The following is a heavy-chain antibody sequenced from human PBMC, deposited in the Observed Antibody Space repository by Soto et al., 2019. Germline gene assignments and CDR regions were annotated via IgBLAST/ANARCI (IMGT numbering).Heavy chain of an antibody. J-gene: IGHJ3*02. CDR3: ARDPRNLYCSGGSCYPDPI. CDR1: GFTVSSNY. CDR2: IYSGGST. D-gene: IGHD2-15*01. V-gene: IGHV3-66*01. Sequence: HPGGSLRLSCAASGFTVSSNYMSWVRQAPGKGLEWVSVIYSGGSTYYADSVKGRFTISRDNSKNTLYLQMNSLRAEDTAVYYCARDPRNLYCSGGSCYPDPIWGQGTMVTVSS.